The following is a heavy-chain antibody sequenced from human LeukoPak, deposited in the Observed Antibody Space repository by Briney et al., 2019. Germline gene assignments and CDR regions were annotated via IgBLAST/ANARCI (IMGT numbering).Heavy chain of an antibody. Sequence: LGGSLRLSCAASGFSFRSYWMSWARQAPGKGLEWVANIMKDGSSNRYADSVRDRFTISRDNAKNSLYLQMNSLRAADTAVYYCVRDADYYKGDYWGQGTLVIVSS. CDR1: GFSFRSYW. J-gene: IGHJ4*02. CDR2: IMKDGSSN. D-gene: IGHD1-26*01. V-gene: IGHV3-7*03. CDR3: VRDADYYKGDY.